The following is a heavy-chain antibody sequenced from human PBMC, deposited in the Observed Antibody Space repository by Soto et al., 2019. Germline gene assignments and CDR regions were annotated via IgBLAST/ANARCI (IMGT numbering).Heavy chain of an antibody. CDR3: ARHGFGSLHGLVDV. V-gene: IGHV4-59*08. D-gene: IGHD3-10*01. J-gene: IGHJ6*02. CDR1: GGSIPNYY. Sequence: QVQLQESGPGLVKPSETLSLTCTVSGGSIPNYYCSWFRQPPGKGLEWIGYIKYNGDSAYNLSLMRRVTMSVDTSKTPFSLMLESVTATDTAVYYCARHGFGSLHGLVDVWGQGTTVIVSS. CDR2: IKYNGDS.